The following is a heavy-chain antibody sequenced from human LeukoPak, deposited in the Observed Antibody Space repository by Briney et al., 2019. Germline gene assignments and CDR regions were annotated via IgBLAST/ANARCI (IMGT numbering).Heavy chain of an antibody. V-gene: IGHV3-23*01. Sequence: GGSLRLSCAASRFTFSTYGMSWVRQAPGKGLEWVSAISGSGGSTYYADSVKGRFTISRDNSKNTLYLQMNSLRAEDTAVYYCAKDREWELLGAFDIWGQGTMVTVSS. CDR3: AKDREWELLGAFDI. CDR1: RFTFSTYG. CDR2: ISGSGGST. J-gene: IGHJ3*02. D-gene: IGHD1-26*01.